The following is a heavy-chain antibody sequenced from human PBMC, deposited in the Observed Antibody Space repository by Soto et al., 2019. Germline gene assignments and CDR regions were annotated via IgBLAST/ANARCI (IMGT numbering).Heavy chain of an antibody. CDR2: IYNYGST. J-gene: IGHJ6*02. V-gene: IGHV4-59*08. CDR3: ARQMFIGGMDV. D-gene: IGHD2-15*01. Sequence: QVQLRESGPGLVKPSETLSLTCTVSGGSISSYYWSWIRQPPGKGLEWIGYIYNYGSTNYNPSLKSRVTIAVDPSKNQFSLKLSSVTAADTAVYYCARQMFIGGMDVWGQGTTVSVSS. CDR1: GGSISSYY.